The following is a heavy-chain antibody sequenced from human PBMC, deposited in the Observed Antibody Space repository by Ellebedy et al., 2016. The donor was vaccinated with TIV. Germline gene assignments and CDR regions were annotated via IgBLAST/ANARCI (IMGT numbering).Heavy chain of an antibody. J-gene: IGHJ4*02. CDR2: ISSSSSYI. Sequence: GESLKISXAASGFTFSSYSMNWVRQAPGKGLEWVSSISSSSSYIYYADSVKGRFTISRDNARNSLYLQMNSLRAEDTALYYCAKDYFDYWGQGTLVTVSS. CDR3: AKDYFDY. V-gene: IGHV3-21*04. CDR1: GFTFSSYS.